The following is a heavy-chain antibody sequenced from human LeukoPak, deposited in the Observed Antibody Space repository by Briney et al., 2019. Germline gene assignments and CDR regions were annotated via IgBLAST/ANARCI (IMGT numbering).Heavy chain of an antibody. CDR2: INPSGGST. Sequence: ASVKVSCKASGYTFTSYYMHWVRQAPGQGLEWMGIINPSGGSTSYAQKFQGRVTMTRDTSTSTVYMELSSLRSEDTAVYYCATGLCRSIAARPLPFYLGQGTLVTVST. V-gene: IGHV1-46*01. CDR3: ATGLCRSIAARPLPFY. CDR1: GYTFTSYY. J-gene: IGHJ4*02. D-gene: IGHD6-6*01.